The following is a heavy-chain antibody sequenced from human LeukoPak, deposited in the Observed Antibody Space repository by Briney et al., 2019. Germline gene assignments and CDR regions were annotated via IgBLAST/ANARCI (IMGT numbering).Heavy chain of an antibody. Sequence: GGSLRLSCAASGFTFSDHYMGWVRQAPGKGLEWIGRSRNKPHFYTTEYAASVKGRFTISRDDSKNSLNLQMNSLKTEDTAVYYCARAPGVGATADYWGQGTLVTVSS. CDR1: GFTFSDHY. J-gene: IGHJ4*02. D-gene: IGHD1-26*01. CDR2: SRNKPHFYTT. V-gene: IGHV3-72*01. CDR3: ARAPGVGATADY.